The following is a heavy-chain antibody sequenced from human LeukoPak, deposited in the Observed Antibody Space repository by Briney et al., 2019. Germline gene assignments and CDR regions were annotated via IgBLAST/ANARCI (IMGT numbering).Heavy chain of an antibody. Sequence: SETLSPNCTVSGGSISSSTYYWGWIRQPPGKGLELIGSKYYSGNSYYNPSLKSRVSISVDTSKNQFSLKLSSVTAADTAVYYCALLYYYHGFDVWGQGTTVTVSS. J-gene: IGHJ6*02. CDR1: GGSISSSTYY. CDR2: KYYSGNS. CDR3: ALLYYYHGFDV. V-gene: IGHV4-39*01. D-gene: IGHD2/OR15-2a*01.